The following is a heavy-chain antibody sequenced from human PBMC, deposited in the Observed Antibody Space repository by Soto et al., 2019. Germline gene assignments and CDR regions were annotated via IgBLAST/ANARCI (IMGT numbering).Heavy chain of an antibody. D-gene: IGHD3-22*01. Sequence: PSETLSLTCTVSGGSISSYYWSWIRQPPGKGLEWIGYIYYSGSTNYNPSLKSRVTISVDTSKNQFSLKLSSVTAADTAVYYCARIVHSSGYYHFDYWGQGTLVTV. CDR3: ARIVHSSGYYHFDY. V-gene: IGHV4-59*01. J-gene: IGHJ4*02. CDR2: IYYSGST. CDR1: GGSISSYY.